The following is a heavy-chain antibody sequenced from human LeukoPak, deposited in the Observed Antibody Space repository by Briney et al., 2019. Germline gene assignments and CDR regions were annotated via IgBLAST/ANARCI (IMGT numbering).Heavy chain of an antibody. V-gene: IGHV1-2*06. J-gene: IGHJ3*02. CDR3: TRDAGALDI. CDR2: INPNSGGT. Sequence: ASVKVSCKASGYTFIGYYMHWVRQAPGQGLEWMGRINPNSGGTNHAQKFQGRVTMARDTSITTAYMELSRLRSDDTAVYYCTRDAGALDIWGQGTMVTVSS. CDR1: GYTFIGYY.